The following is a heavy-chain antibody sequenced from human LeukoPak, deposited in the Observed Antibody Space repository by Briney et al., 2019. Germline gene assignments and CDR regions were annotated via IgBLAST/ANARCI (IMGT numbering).Heavy chain of an antibody. J-gene: IGHJ6*02. D-gene: IGHD4-11*01. V-gene: IGHV1-8*01. CDR3: ARGQSAYSTQPYYYYGMDV. CDR2: MNPNSGNT. Sequence: GASVKVSCKASGYTFTSCDINWVRQATGQGLEWMGWMNPNSGNTGYAQKFQGRVTMTRNTSISTAYMELSSLRSEDTAVYYCARGQSAYSTQPYYYYGMDVWGQGTTVTVSS. CDR1: GYTFTSCD.